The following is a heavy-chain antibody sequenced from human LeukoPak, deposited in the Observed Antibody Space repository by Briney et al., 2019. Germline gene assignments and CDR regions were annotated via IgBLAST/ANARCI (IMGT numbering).Heavy chain of an antibody. CDR2: ISGSGGST. V-gene: IGHV3-23*01. CDR3: AKEGEAYCGGDCWLDY. J-gene: IGHJ4*02. Sequence: GGSLRLSCAASGFTFSNYAMSWVRQAPGKGLEWVSAISGSGGSTYYADSVKGRFTISRDNSKNTLYLQMNSLRAEDTAVYYCAKEGEAYCGGDCWLDYWGQETLVTVSS. CDR1: GFTFSNYA. D-gene: IGHD2-21*02.